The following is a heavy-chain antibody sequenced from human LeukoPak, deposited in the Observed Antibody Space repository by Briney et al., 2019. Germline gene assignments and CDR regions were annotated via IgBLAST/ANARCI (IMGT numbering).Heavy chain of an antibody. CDR3: ARGRSPPKVAAAGPPFSGFDP. D-gene: IGHD6-13*01. J-gene: IGHJ5*02. CDR1: GLTFSIYW. Sequence: GGSLRLSCAASGLTFSIYWMHWVRQAPGKGLVWVSRINSDGSSTSYADSVKGRFTISRDNAKNTLYLQMNSLRAEDTAVYYCARGRSPPKVAAAGPPFSGFDPWGQGTLVTVSS. CDR2: INSDGSST. V-gene: IGHV3-74*01.